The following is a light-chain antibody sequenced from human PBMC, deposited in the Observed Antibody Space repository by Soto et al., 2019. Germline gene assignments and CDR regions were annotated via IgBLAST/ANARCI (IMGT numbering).Light chain of an antibody. CDR1: QSVSSN. J-gene: IGKJ2*01. Sequence: EIVMTQSPATLSVSPGERATLSCRASQSVSSNLAWYQQKPGQAPRLLIYGASTRATGIPARFSGSGSGTEFTLTISSLQSEDFAAYYCQQYNNWLYTFGQGTKLEIK. V-gene: IGKV3-15*01. CDR3: QQYNNWLYT. CDR2: GAS.